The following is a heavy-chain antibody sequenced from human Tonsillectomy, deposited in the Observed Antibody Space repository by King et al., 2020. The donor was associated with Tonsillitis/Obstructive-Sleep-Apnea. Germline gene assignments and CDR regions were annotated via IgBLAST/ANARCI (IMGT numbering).Heavy chain of an antibody. CDR1: GFTFSSYA. V-gene: IGHV3-23*04. D-gene: IGHD3-3*01. CDR3: AKDRGFCSGYYPYYYYYYMDV. Sequence: QLVQSGGGLVQPGGSLRLSCAASGFTFSSYAMSWVRQAPGKGLEWVSAISGSGGSTYYADSVKGRFTISRDNSKNTLYLQMNSLRAEDTAVYYCAKDRGFCSGYYPYYYYYYMDVWGKGTTVTVSS. CDR2: ISGSGGST. J-gene: IGHJ6*03.